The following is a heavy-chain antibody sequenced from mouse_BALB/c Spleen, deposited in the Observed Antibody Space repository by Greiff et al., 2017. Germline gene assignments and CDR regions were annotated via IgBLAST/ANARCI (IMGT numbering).Heavy chain of an antibody. CDR2: INPSNGRT. V-gene: IGHV1S81*02. CDR1: GYTFTSYW. D-gene: IGHD2-4*01. J-gene: IGHJ4*01. Sequence: QVQLQQPGAELVKPGASVKLSCKASGYTFTSYWMHWVKQRPGQGLEWIGEINPSNGRTNYNEKFKSKATLTVDKSSSTAYMQLSSLTSEDSAVYYCAREGVMITTGRAMDYGGQGTSVTVSS. CDR3: AREGVMITTGRAMDY.